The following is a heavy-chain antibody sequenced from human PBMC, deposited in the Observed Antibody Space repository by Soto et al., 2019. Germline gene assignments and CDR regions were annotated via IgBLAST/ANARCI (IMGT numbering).Heavy chain of an antibody. CDR1: GFTFSSYW. CDR2: IKQDGSEK. Sequence: LRLSCAASGFTFSSYWMSWVRQAPGKGLEWVANIKQDGSEKYYVDSVKGRFTISRDNAKNSLYLQMNSLRAEDTAVYYCAREGSIAAAGKINWGQGTLVTVSS. D-gene: IGHD6-13*01. CDR3: AREGSIAAAGKIN. V-gene: IGHV3-7*01. J-gene: IGHJ4*02.